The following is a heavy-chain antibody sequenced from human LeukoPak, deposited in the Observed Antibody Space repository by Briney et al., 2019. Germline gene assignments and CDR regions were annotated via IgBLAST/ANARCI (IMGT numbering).Heavy chain of an antibody. V-gene: IGHV5-51*01. D-gene: IGHD5-24*01. CDR2: IYPGDSDT. J-gene: IGHJ4*02. Sequence: GESLKISCKGSGYSFTSYWIGWVRQMPGKGLEWMGIIYPGDSDTRYSPSFQGQVTISADKSISTAYLQWSSLKASDTAMYYCARQRDGYNSMRGYFDYWGQGTLVTVSS. CDR1: GYSFTSYW. CDR3: ARQRDGYNSMRGYFDY.